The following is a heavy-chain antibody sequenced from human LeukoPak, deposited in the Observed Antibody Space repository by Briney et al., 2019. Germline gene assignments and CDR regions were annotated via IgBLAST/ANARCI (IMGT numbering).Heavy chain of an antibody. Sequence: GGALRLSCAASGYTFSDYYVSWIRAAPGKGLGWVSAIRGSGGSTYYADSVKGRFTISRDNSKNTLYLQMNCLRAEDTAVYYCAKSQGYYYDSSGYYLTDYWGQGTLVTVSS. J-gene: IGHJ4*02. CDR2: IRGSGGST. D-gene: IGHD3-22*01. V-gene: IGHV3-23*01. CDR1: GYTFSDYY. CDR3: AKSQGYYYDSSGYYLTDY.